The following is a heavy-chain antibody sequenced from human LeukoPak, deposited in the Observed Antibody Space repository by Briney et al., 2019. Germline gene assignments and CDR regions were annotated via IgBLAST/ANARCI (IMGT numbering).Heavy chain of an antibody. CDR3: ARVQGGSRGYYYYMDV. CDR2: IYTSGST. V-gene: IGHV4-4*07. J-gene: IGHJ6*03. CDR1: GGSISSYY. Sequence: SETLSLTCTASGGSISSYYLSWIRQPAGKGLEWIGRIYTSGSTNYNPSLKSRVTMSVDTSKNQFSLKLSSVTAADTAVYYCARVQGGSRGYYYYMDVWGKGTTVTVSS.